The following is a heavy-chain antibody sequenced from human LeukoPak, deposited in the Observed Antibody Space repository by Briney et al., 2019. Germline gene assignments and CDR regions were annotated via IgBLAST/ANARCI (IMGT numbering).Heavy chain of an antibody. J-gene: IGHJ5*02. CDR1: GFTFSSYW. Sequence: GGSLRLSCAASGFTFSSYWMHWVRQAPGKGLEWVAVISYDGSNKYYADSVKGRFTISRDNSKNTLYLQMNSLRAEDTAVYYCARGDWFDPWGQGTLVTVSS. CDR2: ISYDGSNK. V-gene: IGHV3-30*01. CDR3: ARGDWFDP.